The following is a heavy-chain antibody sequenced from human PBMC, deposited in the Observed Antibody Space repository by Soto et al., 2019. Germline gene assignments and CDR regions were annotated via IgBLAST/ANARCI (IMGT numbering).Heavy chain of an antibody. D-gene: IGHD3-3*01. CDR1: GFTFSSYS. CDR2: ISSSSSYI. J-gene: IGHJ6*02. CDR3: AREAGHYYDFWSGYFPTNYYYYGMDV. Sequence: GGSLRLSCAASGFTFSSYSMNWVRQAPGKGLEWVSSISSSSSYIYYADSVKGRFTISRDNAKNSLYLQMNSLRAEDTAVYYCAREAGHYYDFWSGYFPTNYYYYGMDVWGQGTTVTVSS. V-gene: IGHV3-21*01.